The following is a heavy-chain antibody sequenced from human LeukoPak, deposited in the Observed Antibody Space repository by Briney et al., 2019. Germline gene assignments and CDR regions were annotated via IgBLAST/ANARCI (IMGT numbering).Heavy chain of an antibody. Sequence: ETLSLTCAVYGGSFSGYYWTWIRQAPGKGLEWVSSISSSSSYISYADSMKGRFTISRDNAKNSLYLQMNSLRAEDTAVYYCARDAADLAVAFDYWGQGTLVTVSS. CDR2: ISSSSSYI. CDR1: GGSFSGYY. J-gene: IGHJ4*02. V-gene: IGHV3-21*01. D-gene: IGHD6-19*01. CDR3: ARDAADLAVAFDY.